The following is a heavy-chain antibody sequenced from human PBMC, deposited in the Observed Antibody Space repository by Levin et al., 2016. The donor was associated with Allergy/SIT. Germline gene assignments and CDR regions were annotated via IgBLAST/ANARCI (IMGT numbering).Heavy chain of an antibody. V-gene: IGHV1-69*13. CDR1: GGTFSSYA. D-gene: IGHD5-18*01. J-gene: IGHJ6*02. CDR3: ARIGYSLNYYYYGMDV. Sequence: SVKVSCKASGGTFSSYAISWVRQAPGQGLEWMGGIIPIFGTANYAQKFQGRVTITADESTSTAYMELSSLRSEDTAVYYCARIGYSLNYYYYGMDVWGQGTTVTVSS. CDR2: IIPIFGTA.